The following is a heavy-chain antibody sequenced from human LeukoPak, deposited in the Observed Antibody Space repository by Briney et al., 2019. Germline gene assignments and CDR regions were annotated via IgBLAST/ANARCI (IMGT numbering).Heavy chain of an antibody. V-gene: IGHV1-8*01. D-gene: IGHD3-22*01. J-gene: IGHJ4*02. CDR2: MNPNSGNT. CDR3: ARGRFRSSGYFVY. CDR1: GYTYTSYD. Sequence: GASVEVSCKASGYTYTSYDINWVRQATGQGLEWMGWMNPNSGNTGYAQKFQGRVTMTRNTSISTAYMELSSLRSEDTAVYYCARGRFRSSGYFVYWGQGTLVTVSS.